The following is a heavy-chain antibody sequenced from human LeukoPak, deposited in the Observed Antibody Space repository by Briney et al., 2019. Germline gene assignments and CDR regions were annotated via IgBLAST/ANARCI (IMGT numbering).Heavy chain of an antibody. CDR2: IRYDGSNK. D-gene: IGHD6-19*01. CDR3: AKDIHFGGWYGGDY. J-gene: IGHJ4*02. CDR1: GFTFSSYG. V-gene: IGHV3-30*02. Sequence: GGSVRLSCAASGFTFSSYGMHWVRQAPGQGLEWVAFIRYDGSNKYYADSVKGRFTISRDNSKNTLYLQMNSLRAEDTAVYYCAKDIHFGGWYGGDYWGQGTLVTVSS.